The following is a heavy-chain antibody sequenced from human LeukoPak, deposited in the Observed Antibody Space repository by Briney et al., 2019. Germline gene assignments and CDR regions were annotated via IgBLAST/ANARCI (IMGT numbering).Heavy chain of an antibody. CDR1: GGSISSFY. D-gene: IGHD6-13*01. Sequence: SETLSLTCTVSGGSISSFYWSWIRQPPGNGLEWIGYIYYSGSTNYNPSLKSRVTISVDTSKNQFSLRLNSVTAADTAVYYCARLSSGSSSWYDIDYWGQGTLVTVSS. CDR3: ARLSSGSSSWYDIDY. CDR2: IYYSGST. J-gene: IGHJ4*02. V-gene: IGHV4-59*08.